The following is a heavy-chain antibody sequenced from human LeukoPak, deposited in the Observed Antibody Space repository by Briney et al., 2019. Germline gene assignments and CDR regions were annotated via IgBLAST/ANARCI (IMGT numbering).Heavy chain of an antibody. CDR3: ARSIPYGTTWYGRSDY. D-gene: IGHD6-13*01. Sequence: PGGSLRLSCAASGFTFSSYAMSWVRQAPGKGLEWVSSISGSGGSTYQADSVKGRFTISRDNALNSLYLQMNSLRAEDTAIYYCARSIPYGTTWYGRSDYWGQGTLVTVSS. J-gene: IGHJ4*02. CDR2: ISGSGGST. V-gene: IGHV3-23*01. CDR1: GFTFSSYA.